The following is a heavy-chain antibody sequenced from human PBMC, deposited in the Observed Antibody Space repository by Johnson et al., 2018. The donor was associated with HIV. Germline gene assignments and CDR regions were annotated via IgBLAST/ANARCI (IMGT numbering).Heavy chain of an antibody. J-gene: IGHJ3*01. V-gene: IGHV3-NL1*01. CDR2: ISGSGGST. CDR1: GFTFSSYG. Sequence: QVQLVESGGGVVQPGGSLRLSCAASGFTFSSYGMHWVRQAPGKGLEWVSAISGSGGSTYYADSVKGRFTISRDNSKNTLYLQMNSLKAEDTAVYYCASLSDDAFDFWGQGTMVIVSS. CDR3: ASLSDDAFDF.